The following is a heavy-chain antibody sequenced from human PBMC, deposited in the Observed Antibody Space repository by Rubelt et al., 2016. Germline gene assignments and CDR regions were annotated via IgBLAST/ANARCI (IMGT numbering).Heavy chain of an antibody. V-gene: IGHV1-24*01. Sequence: DPEDGETIYAQKFQGRVTMTTDTSTSTAYMELSSLRSEDTAVYYCAAGYSSLLGLDYWGQGTLVTVSS. J-gene: IGHJ4*02. D-gene: IGHD6-19*01. CDR3: AAGYSSLLGLDY. CDR2: DPEDGET.